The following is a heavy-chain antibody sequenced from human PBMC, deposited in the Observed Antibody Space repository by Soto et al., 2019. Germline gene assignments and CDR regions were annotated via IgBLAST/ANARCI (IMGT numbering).Heavy chain of an antibody. V-gene: IGHV1-18*01. Sequence: ASVKVSCKASGYTFTSYGISWVRQAPGQGLEWMGWISAYNGNTNYAQKLQGRVTMTTDTSTSTAYMELMSLRSDDTAVYYCARNIVVVTAIDWFDPWGQGTLVTVSS. CDR3: ARNIVVVTAIDWFDP. CDR1: GYTFTSYG. CDR2: ISAYNGNT. D-gene: IGHD2-21*02. J-gene: IGHJ5*02.